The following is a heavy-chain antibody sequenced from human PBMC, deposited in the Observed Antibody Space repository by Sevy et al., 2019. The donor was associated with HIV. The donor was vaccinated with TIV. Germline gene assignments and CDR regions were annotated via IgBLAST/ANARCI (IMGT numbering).Heavy chain of an antibody. D-gene: IGHD5-18*01. CDR1: GYTFSDYY. CDR3: ARDLVRDDYSYGAFDY. V-gene: IGHV1-2*02. Sequence: ASVKVFCKASGYTFSDYYLDWLRLAPGQGFEWMGWINPKTGATKYAQRFQGRVTLSRDTSITTAYMELSSLRSDDAALSYCARDLVRDDYSYGAFDYRGQGTLVTVSS. J-gene: IGHJ4*02. CDR2: INPKTGAT.